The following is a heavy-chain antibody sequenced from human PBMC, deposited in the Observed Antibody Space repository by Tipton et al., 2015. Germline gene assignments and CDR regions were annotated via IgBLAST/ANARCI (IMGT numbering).Heavy chain of an antibody. CDR2: IYPRGNT. CDR1: GDSISSNSW. V-gene: IGHV4-4*02. Sequence: TLSLTCAVSGDSISSNSWWSWVRQSPGKGLEWIGEIYPRGNTIYNPSLESRVSISIDESNNQFSLNLRSVTAADTAVYYCARVGYCGGSCFSGYYGMDVWGRGTTVTVSS. D-gene: IGHD2-21*01. J-gene: IGHJ6*02. CDR3: ARVGYCGGSCFSGYYGMDV.